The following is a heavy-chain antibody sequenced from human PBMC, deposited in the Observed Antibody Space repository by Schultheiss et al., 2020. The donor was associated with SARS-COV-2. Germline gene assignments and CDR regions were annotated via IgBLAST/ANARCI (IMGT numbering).Heavy chain of an antibody. D-gene: IGHD2-2*01. CDR2: ISSSSRYT. J-gene: IGHJ3*02. CDR3: AREGPYRYCSSIRCYNAFDT. Sequence: GGSLRLSCAASGFTFSDYYMSWIRQTPGKGLEWVSYISSSSRYTNYADSVKGRFTISRDNAKNSLYLQMNSLRAEDTAVYYCAREGPYRYCSSIRCYNAFDTWGQGTMVTVSS. V-gene: IGHV3-11*06. CDR1: GFTFSDYY.